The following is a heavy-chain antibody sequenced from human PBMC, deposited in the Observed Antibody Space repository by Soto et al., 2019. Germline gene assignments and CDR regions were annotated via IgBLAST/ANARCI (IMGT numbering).Heavy chain of an antibody. D-gene: IGHD4-17*01. J-gene: IGHJ5*02. CDR2: ISGSGGST. CDR1: GFTFSSYA. CDR3: AKDRGYGDSSRDNWFDP. V-gene: IGHV3-23*01. Sequence: GGSLRLSCAASGFTFSSYAMSWVRQAPGKGLEWVSAISGSGGSTYYADSVKGRFTISRDNSKNTLYLQMNSLRAEDTAVYYCAKDRGYGDSSRDNWFDPWGQGTLVTVSS.